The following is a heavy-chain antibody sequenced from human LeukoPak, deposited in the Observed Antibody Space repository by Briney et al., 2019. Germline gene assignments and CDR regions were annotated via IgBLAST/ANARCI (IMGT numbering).Heavy chain of an antibody. Sequence: PGGSLRLSCVASGFTFPTYSMPWVRQAPGKGLDWVSSINAAGDDMYYADSVKGRFSISRHNLKNTLYLQMHSLRAEDRAIYYCAKGIFGVIHNGIDGWGERTAVTVSS. V-gene: IGHV3-23*01. D-gene: IGHD3-3*01. J-gene: IGHJ6*04. CDR1: GFTFPTYS. CDR2: INAAGDDM. CDR3: AKGIFGVIHNGIDG.